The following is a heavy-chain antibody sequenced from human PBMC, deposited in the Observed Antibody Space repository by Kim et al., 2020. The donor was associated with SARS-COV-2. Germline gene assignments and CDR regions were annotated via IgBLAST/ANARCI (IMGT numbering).Heavy chain of an antibody. V-gene: IGHV1-18*01. J-gene: IGHJ6*02. Sequence: TNYAQKLQGRVTMTTDTSTSTAYMELRSLRSDDTAVYYCARDGYYYGMDVWGQGTTVTVSS. CDR2: T. CDR3: ARDGYYYGMDV.